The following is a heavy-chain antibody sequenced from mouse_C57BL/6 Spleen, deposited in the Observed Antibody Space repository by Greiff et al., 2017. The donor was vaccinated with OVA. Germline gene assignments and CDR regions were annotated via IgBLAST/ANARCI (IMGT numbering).Heavy chain of an antibody. V-gene: IGHV1-39*01. Sequence: EVKLMESGPELVKPGASVKISCKASGYSFTDYNMNWVKQSNGKSLEWIGVINPNYGTTSYNQKFKGKATLTVDQSSSTAYMQLNSLTSEDSAVYYCAIDSSGPAWFAYWGQGTLVTVSA. CDR2: INPNYGTT. D-gene: IGHD3-2*02. CDR1: GYSFTDYN. CDR3: AIDSSGPAWFAY. J-gene: IGHJ3*01.